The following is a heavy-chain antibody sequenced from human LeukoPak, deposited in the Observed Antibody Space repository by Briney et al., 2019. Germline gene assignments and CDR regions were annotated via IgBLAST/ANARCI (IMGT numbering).Heavy chain of an antibody. D-gene: IGHD1/OR15-1a*01. CDR3: ARDKTNGGFDY. Sequence: GGSLRLSCAASGFTFNNYAMSWVRQAPGKGLEWVSAIGGSGGSTYYADSVKGRFTISRDNAKNSLYLQMNSLRAEDTAVYYCARDKTNGGFDYWGQGTLVTVSS. CDR2: IGGSGGST. J-gene: IGHJ4*02. V-gene: IGHV3-23*01. CDR1: GFTFNNYA.